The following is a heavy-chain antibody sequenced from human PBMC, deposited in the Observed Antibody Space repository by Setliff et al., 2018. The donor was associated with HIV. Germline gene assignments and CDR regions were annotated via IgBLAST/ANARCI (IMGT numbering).Heavy chain of an antibody. D-gene: IGHD6-19*01. CDR3: ARSPRIGVAGEFEY. Sequence: PSETLSLTCTVSGGSISSYHWSWIRQPPGKGLEWIGYIYTSGSVNYNPSLNSRDTISVDTSKNQFALKVNSVTAADTVVYYCARSPRIGVAGEFEYWGQGTLVTVSS. J-gene: IGHJ4*02. V-gene: IGHV4-4*09. CDR2: IYTSGSV. CDR1: GGSISSYH.